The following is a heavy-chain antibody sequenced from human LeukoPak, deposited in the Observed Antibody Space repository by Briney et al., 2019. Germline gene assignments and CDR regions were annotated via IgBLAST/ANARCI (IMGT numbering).Heavy chain of an antibody. CDR1: GFTFSSYG. CDR3: AKVLYDSSGYDAFDI. CDR2: ISGSGGST. D-gene: IGHD3-22*01. Sequence: GGSLRLSCAASGFTFSSYGMSWVRQAPGKGLEWVSAISGSGGSTYYADSVKGRFTISRDNSKNTLYLQMNSLRAEDTAVYYCAKVLYDSSGYDAFDIWGQGTMVTVSS. V-gene: IGHV3-23*01. J-gene: IGHJ3*02.